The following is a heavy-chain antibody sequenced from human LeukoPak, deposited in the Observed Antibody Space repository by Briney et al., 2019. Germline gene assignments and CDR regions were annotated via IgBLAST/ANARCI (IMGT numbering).Heavy chain of an antibody. D-gene: IGHD6-19*01. Sequence: GGSLRLSCAASGFSFSNAWMSWVRQAPGKGLEWVSAISGSGGSTYYADSVKGRFTISRDNSKNTLYLQMNSLRAEDTAVYYCARTPYSSGWYGPGGYWGQGTLVTVSS. CDR3: ARTPYSSGWYGPGGY. V-gene: IGHV3-23*01. CDR1: GFSFSNAW. CDR2: ISGSGGST. J-gene: IGHJ4*02.